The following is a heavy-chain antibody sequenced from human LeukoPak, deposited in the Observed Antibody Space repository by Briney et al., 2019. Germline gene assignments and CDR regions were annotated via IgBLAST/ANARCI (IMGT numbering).Heavy chain of an antibody. J-gene: IGHJ5*02. CDR3: ASTSIAARNNWFDP. CDR1: GGSISSGSYY. V-gene: IGHV4-61*02. CDR2: IYTSGST. Sequence: SETLSLTCTVSGGSISSGSYYWSWIRQPAGKGLEWIGRIYTSGSTNYNPSLKSRVTISVDTSKNQFSLKLSSVTAADTAVYYCASTSIAARNNWFDPWGQGTLVTVSS. D-gene: IGHD6-6*01.